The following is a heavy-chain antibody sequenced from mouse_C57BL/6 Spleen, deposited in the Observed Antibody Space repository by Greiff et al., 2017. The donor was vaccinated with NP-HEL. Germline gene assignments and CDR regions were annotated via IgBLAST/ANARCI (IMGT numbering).Heavy chain of an antibody. CDR3: ARSGGMGPDYFDY. CDR1: GYTFTSYW. J-gene: IGHJ2*01. D-gene: IGHD2-10*02. CDR2: IDPSDSET. V-gene: IGHV1-52*01. Sequence: VQLQQPGAELVRPGSSVKLSCKASGYTFTSYWMHWVKQRPIQGLEWIGNIDPSDSETHYNQKFKDKATLTVDKSSSTAYMQLSSLTSEDSAVYYCARSGGMGPDYFDYWGQGTTLTVSS.